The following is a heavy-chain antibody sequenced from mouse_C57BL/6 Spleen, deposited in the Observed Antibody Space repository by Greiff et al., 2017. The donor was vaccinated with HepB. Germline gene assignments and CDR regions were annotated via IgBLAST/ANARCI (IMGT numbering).Heavy chain of an antibody. D-gene: IGHD1-1*01. V-gene: IGHV5-6*01. CDR1: GFTFSSYG. J-gene: IGHJ3*01. Sequence: VQLQESGGDLVKPGGSLKLSCAASGFTFSSYGMSWVRQTPDKRLEWVATISRGGSYTYYPDSVKGRFTISRDNAKNTLYLQMSSPKSEGTAMYYSARHPGSGYAWFADWGQGTLVTVSA. CDR3: ARHPGSGYAWFAD. CDR2: ISRGGSYT.